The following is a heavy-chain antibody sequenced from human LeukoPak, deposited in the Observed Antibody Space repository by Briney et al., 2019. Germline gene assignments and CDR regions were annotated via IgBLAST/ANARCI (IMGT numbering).Heavy chain of an antibody. D-gene: IGHD3-16*02. CDR2: ISGSGANT. J-gene: IGHJ4*02. CDR3: AKEMAGYTNPYYFDY. V-gene: IGHV3-23*01. CDR1: GFTFSTYA. Sequence: GGSLRLSCAASGFTFSTYAMSWIRQAPGKGLEWVSTISGSGANTYYADSVRGRFTISRDNSRNTLYLHMNSLRAEDTAVYYCAKEMAGYTNPYYFDYWGQGTLVTVSS.